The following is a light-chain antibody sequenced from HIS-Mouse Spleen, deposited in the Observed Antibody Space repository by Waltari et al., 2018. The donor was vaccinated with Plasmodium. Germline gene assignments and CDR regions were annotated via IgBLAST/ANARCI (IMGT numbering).Light chain of an antibody. J-gene: IGKJ2*01. V-gene: IGKV3-20*01. CDR2: GAS. CDR3: QQYGSSPYT. Sequence: EIVLTQSPATRSLSPGERATLSCRASQSVSSSYLAWYQPKPGQAPRLLIYGASSRATGIPDRFSGSGSGTDFTLTISRLEPEDFAVYYCQQYGSSPYTFGQGPKLES. CDR1: QSVSSSY.